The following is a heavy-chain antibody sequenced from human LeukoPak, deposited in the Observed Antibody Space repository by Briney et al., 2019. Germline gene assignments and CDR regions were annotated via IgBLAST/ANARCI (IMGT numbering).Heavy chain of an antibody. CDR3: AKSFRGVMSY. Sequence: PGGSLRLSCAASGFTFSSYGMHWVRQAPGKGLEWVSAISGSGGSTYYADSVKGRFTISRDNSKNTLYLQMNSLRAEDTAVYYCAKSFRGVMSYWGQGTLVTVSS. CDR2: ISGSGGST. D-gene: IGHD3-16*01. J-gene: IGHJ4*02. CDR1: GFTFSSYG. V-gene: IGHV3-23*01.